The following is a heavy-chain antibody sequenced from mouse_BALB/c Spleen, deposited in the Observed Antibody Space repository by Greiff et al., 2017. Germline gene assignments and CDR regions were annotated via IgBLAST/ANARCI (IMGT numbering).Heavy chain of an antibody. Sequence: EVMLVESGGGLVKPGGSLKLSCAASGFTFSSYAMSWVRQTPEKRLEWVASISSGGSTYYPDSVKGRFTISRDNARNILYLQMSSLRSEDTAMYYCARAKSDYYGSSDWFAYWGQGTLVIVSA. J-gene: IGHJ3*01. V-gene: IGHV5-6-5*01. CDR3: ARAKSDYYGSSDWFAY. CDR1: GFTFSSYA. D-gene: IGHD1-1*01. CDR2: ISSGGST.